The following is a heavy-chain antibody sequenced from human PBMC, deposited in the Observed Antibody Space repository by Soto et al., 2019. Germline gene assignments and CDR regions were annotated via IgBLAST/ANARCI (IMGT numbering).Heavy chain of an antibody. V-gene: IGHV4-34*01. D-gene: IGHD5-12*01. J-gene: IGHJ4*01. CDR1: GGSFSGYY. Sequence: SETLSLTCAVYGGSFSGYYWTWIRQPPGTGLEWIGEINHSGSTNYNPSLKSRVTISVDTSKNQFSLKLTTVTAADTAVYYCARDEIRGLFDDCGQGTLVTGSS. CDR3: ARDEIRGLFDD. CDR2: INHSGST.